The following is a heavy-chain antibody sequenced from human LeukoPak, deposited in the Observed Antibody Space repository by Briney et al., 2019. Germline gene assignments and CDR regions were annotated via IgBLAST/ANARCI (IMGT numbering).Heavy chain of an antibody. V-gene: IGHV1-69*13. D-gene: IGHD5-18*01. J-gene: IGHJ5*01. CDR2: IIVIFGTP. CDR3: ARDVDSSMVTNWFDS. Sequence: PGASVKVSCKASGGTFSSYSFSWVRQAPGQGLEWLGGIIVIFGTPNYPQKFHGRVTITADESTSTVYMELSGLRSEDTAMYYCARDVDSSMVTNWFDSWGQGTLVTVSP. CDR1: GGTFSSYS.